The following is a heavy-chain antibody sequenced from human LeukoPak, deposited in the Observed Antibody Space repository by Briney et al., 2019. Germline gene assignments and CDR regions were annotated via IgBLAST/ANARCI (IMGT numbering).Heavy chain of an antibody. CDR1: GYTFTGYY. Sequence: ASVKVSCKASGYTFTGYYMHWVRQAPGQGLEWMGWINPNSGGTNYAQKFQGWVTMTRGTSISTAYMELSRLRSDDTAVYYCARVRGVTTLGYWSQGTLVTVSS. CDR3: ARVRGVTTLGY. D-gene: IGHD4-17*01. J-gene: IGHJ4*02. CDR2: INPNSGGT. V-gene: IGHV1-2*04.